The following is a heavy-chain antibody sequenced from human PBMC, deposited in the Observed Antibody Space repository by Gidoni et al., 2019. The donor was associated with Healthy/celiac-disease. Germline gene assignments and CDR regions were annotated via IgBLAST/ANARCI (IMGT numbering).Heavy chain of an antibody. J-gene: IGHJ4*02. CDR1: GFTFSSYG. CDR3: AKDSHYDSSGYYPTYFDY. CDR2: ISYDGSNK. V-gene: IGHV3-30*18. D-gene: IGHD3-22*01. Sequence: QVQLVESGGGVVQPGRSLRLSCAASGFTFSSYGMHWVRQAPGKGLEWVAVISYDGSNKYYADSVKGRFTISRDNSKNTLYLQMNSLRAEDTAVYYCAKDSHYDSSGYYPTYFDYWGQGTLVTVSS.